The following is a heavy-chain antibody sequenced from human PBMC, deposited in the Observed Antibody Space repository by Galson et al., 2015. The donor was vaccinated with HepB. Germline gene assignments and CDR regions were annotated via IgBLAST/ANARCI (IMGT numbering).Heavy chain of an antibody. Sequence: SLRLSCAASGLTFSSYGMHWVRLAQGKGLEWVAVISYDGSNKYYADSVKGRFTISRDNSKNTLYLQMNSLRAEDTAVYYCAKDDDSLFGELLFGHYYGMDVWGQGTTVTVSS. J-gene: IGHJ6*02. D-gene: IGHD3-10*02. V-gene: IGHV3-30*18. CDR1: GLTFSSYG. CDR2: ISYDGSNK. CDR3: AKDDDSLFGELLFGHYYGMDV.